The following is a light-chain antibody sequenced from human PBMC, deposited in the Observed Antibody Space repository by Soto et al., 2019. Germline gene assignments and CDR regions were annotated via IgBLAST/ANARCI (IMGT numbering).Light chain of an antibody. CDR1: QSVSSSY. J-gene: IGKJ1*01. Sequence: EIGLSQSPGTLSLSTGERATLSCRASQSVSSSYLAWYQQKPGQAPRLLIYGASSRATGIPDRFSGSGSGTDFTLTISRLEPEDFAVYYCQQYGSSPRTFGQGTKVDIK. CDR3: QQYGSSPRT. CDR2: GAS. V-gene: IGKV3-20*01.